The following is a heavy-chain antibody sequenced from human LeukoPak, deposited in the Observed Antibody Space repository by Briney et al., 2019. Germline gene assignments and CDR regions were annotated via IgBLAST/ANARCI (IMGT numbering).Heavy chain of an antibody. D-gene: IGHD3-9*01. CDR3: ARGFCDILTGYSCNWFDP. Sequence: GGSLRLSCAASGFTFSSYCMSWVRQAPGKGLEWVANIKQDGSEKYYVDSVKGRFTISRDNAKNSLYLQMNSLRAEDTAVYYCARGFCDILTGYSCNWFDPWGQGTLVTVSS. V-gene: IGHV3-7*03. CDR2: IKQDGSEK. CDR1: GFTFSSYC. J-gene: IGHJ5*02.